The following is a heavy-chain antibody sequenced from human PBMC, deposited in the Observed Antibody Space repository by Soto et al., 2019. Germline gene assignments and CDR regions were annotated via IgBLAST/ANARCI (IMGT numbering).Heavy chain of an antibody. D-gene: IGHD3-10*01. CDR3: AKDRQFRSYYESAGHYNN. CDR1: GFTFKNYD. Sequence: EVQLLESGGGLVQPGGFLRLSCVASGFTFKNYDMRWVRQAPGKGLEWVSGISGSGAITYYADSVRGRFTISRDNSKNTLYLQLNSLRAEDTAIYYCAKDRQFRSYYESAGHYNNWGQGTLVTVSS. J-gene: IGHJ4*02. CDR2: ISGSGAIT. V-gene: IGHV3-23*01.